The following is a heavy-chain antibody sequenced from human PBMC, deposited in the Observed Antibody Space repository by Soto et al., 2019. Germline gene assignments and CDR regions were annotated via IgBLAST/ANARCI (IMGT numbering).Heavy chain of an antibody. J-gene: IGHJ4*02. Sequence: GGSLRLSCAASGFTFGSFGMSWVRQAPGKGLEWVSAISATAGSTYYANSVKGRFTFSRDNAKNSLHLQMDSLRVDDTAMYYCARTGRVAVAGESDSWGQGTLVTVSS. CDR3: ARTGRVAVAGESDS. CDR1: GFTFGSFG. V-gene: IGHV3-23*01. D-gene: IGHD6-19*01. CDR2: ISATAGST.